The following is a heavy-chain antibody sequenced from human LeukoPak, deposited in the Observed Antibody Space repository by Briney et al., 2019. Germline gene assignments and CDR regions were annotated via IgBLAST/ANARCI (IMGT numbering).Heavy chain of an antibody. CDR3: ANTYYYDSSGSPGD. D-gene: IGHD3-22*01. Sequence: PGGSLRLSCAASGFTFSSYSMNWVRQAPGKGLEWVAVISYDGSNKYYADSVKGRFTISRDNSKNTLYLQMNSLRAEDTAVYYCANTYYYDSSGSPGDWGQGTLVTVSS. CDR2: ISYDGSNK. CDR1: GFTFSSYS. V-gene: IGHV3-30*18. J-gene: IGHJ4*02.